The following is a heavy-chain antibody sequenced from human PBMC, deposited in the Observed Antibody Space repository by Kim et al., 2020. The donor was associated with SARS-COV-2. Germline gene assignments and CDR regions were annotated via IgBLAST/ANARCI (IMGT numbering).Heavy chain of an antibody. CDR1: GFTVSSNY. CDR2: IYSDGST. Sequence: GGSLRLSCAASGFTVSSNYMSWVRQAPGKGLEWVSIIYSDGSTYYAGSVKGRFTISRDNSKNTLYLQMNSLRAEDTAVYYCAIGRKWLVIEYWGQGTLATVSS. D-gene: IGHD6-19*01. CDR3: AIGRKWLVIEY. V-gene: IGHV3-66*01. J-gene: IGHJ4*02.